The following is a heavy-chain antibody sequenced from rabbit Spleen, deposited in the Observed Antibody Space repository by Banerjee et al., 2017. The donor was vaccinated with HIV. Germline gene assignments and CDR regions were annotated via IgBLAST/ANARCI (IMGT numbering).Heavy chain of an antibody. V-gene: IGHV1S40*01. J-gene: IGHJ4*01. D-gene: IGHD3-1*01. CDR2: IYGADNNHI. CDR3: ARLFIGAGSDWM. Sequence: QSLEESGGDLVKPGASLTLTCTASGFTISSSYYMCWVRQAPGKGLEWIACIYGADNNHIFYGNWAKGRFTISKSTSLNTVTLQMTSLTAADTATYFCARLFIGAGSDWMWGQGTLVTVS. CDR1: GFTISSSYY.